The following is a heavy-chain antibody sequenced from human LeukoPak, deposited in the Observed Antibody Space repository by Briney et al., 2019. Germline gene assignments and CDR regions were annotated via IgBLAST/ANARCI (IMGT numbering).Heavy chain of an antibody. CDR3: ARAYSETYGLGCYYMDV. J-gene: IGHJ6*03. CDR1: GFTFNTYS. Sequence: GGSLRLSCAASGFTFNTYSMNWVRQAPGKGLEWVSSISSSSSSYIYYADSVKGRFTISRDNAKNSLYLQMNSLRAEDTAVYYCARAYSETYGLGCYYMDVWGKGTTVTISS. CDR2: ISSSSSSYI. D-gene: IGHD1-26*01. V-gene: IGHV3-21*01.